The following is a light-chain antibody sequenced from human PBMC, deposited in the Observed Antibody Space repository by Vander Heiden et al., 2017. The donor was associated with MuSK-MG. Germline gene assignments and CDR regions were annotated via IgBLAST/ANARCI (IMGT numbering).Light chain of an antibody. V-gene: IGKV1-39*01. CDR3: QQSDSTPWT. J-gene: IGKJ1*01. Sequence: DIQMTQSPSSLSASVGDRVTITCRASQSISSYFNWYQQKPVKAPKLLIYAASSLQSGVPSRFSGSGSGTDFTLTISSLQPEDFATYYCQQSDSTPWTFGPGSKVEIK. CDR2: AAS. CDR1: QSISSY.